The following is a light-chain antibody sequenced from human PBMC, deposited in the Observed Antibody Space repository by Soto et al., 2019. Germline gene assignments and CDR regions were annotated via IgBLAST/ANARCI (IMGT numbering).Light chain of an antibody. Sequence: QSVLTQPASVSGSPGQSITISCTGTSSDVGAYKYVSWYQQHPGKAPKLIIYGVSNRPSGVSNRSSGSKSGNTAFLTISGLQPEDEADYYCSSFTGTTTLDVFGTGTKVTVL. CDR1: SSDVGAYKY. CDR3: SSFTGTTTLDV. J-gene: IGLJ1*01. V-gene: IGLV2-14*03. CDR2: GVS.